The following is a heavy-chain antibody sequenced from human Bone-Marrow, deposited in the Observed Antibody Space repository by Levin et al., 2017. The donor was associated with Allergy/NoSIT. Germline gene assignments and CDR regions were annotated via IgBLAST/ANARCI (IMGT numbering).Heavy chain of an antibody. CDR1: GFIFDDYY. J-gene: IGHJ4*02. CDR3: ARGFVVGADFDF. D-gene: IGHD1-26*01. CDR2: ISSSGSYI. V-gene: IGHV3-11*05. Sequence: GGSLRLSCVTSGFIFDDYYMTWIRQAPGKGLEWVSYISSSGSYINSADSVKGRFTISRDNANNSVSLQMSSLRVEDTAVYYCARGFVVGADFDFWGQGTLVTVSS.